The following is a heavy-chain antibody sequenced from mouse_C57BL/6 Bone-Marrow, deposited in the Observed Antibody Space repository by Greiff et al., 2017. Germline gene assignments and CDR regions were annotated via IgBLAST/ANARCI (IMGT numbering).Heavy chain of an antibody. CDR2: ISNLAYSI. V-gene: IGHV5-15*01. CDR3: ARPIYDGSFYAMDY. CDR1: GFTFSDYG. Sequence: DVMLVESGGGLVQPGGSLKLSCAASGFTFSDYGMAWVRQAPRKGPEGVAFISNLAYSIYYADTVTGRFTISRENAKNTLYLEMSSLRSEDTAMYYCARPIYDGSFYAMDYWGQGTSVTVSS. J-gene: IGHJ4*01. D-gene: IGHD2-3*01.